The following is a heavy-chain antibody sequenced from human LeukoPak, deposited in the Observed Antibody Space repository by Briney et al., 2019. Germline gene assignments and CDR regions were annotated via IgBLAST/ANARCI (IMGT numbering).Heavy chain of an antibody. Sequence: ASVKVSCKASGYTFTSCAISWVRQAPGQGLEWMGWISAYNGNTNYAQKLQGRVTMTTDTSTSTAYMELRSLRSDDTAVYYCARDSTVYAIRRSYYYYYMDVWGKGTTVTVSS. CDR3: ARDSTVYAIRRSYYYYYMDV. J-gene: IGHJ6*03. D-gene: IGHD2-8*01. CDR2: ISAYNGNT. V-gene: IGHV1-18*01. CDR1: GYTFTSCA.